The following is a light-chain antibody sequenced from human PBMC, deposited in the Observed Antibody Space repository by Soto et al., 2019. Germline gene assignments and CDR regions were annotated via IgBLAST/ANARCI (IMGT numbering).Light chain of an antibody. V-gene: IGLV1-44*01. J-gene: IGLJ1*01. CDR3: AAWDDSLNGRV. CDR2: YDN. CDR1: NSNIGSNT. Sequence: QAVVTQPPSASGTPGQRVTISCSGSNSNIGSNTVNWYQQLPGTAPKLLIYYDNQRPSGVPDPISGSKSCTSASLAISGPQSYGEADYYCAAWDDSLNGRVFGTGTKLTVL.